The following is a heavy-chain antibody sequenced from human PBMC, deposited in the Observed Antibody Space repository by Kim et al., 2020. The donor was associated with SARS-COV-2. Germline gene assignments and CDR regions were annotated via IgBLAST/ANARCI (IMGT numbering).Heavy chain of an antibody. V-gene: IGHV1-18*01. CDR2: ISAYNGNT. Sequence: ASVKVSCKASGYTFTSYGISWVRQAPGQGLEWMGWISAYNGNTNYAQKLQGRVTMTTDTSTSTAYMELRSLRSDDTAVYYCARVDHDHRCSSTSCQVDAFDIWGQGTMVTVSS. CDR3: ARVDHDHRCSSTSCQVDAFDI. CDR1: GYTFTSYG. D-gene: IGHD2-2*01. J-gene: IGHJ3*02.